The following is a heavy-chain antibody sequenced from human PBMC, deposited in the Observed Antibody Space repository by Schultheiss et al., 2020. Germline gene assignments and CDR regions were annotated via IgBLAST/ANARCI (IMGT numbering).Heavy chain of an antibody. J-gene: IGHJ4*02. CDR3: AREFSSSGHFDY. CDR1: GGSFSGYY. D-gene: IGHD6-6*01. CDR2: INHSGST. V-gene: IGHV4-34*01. Sequence: SQTLSLTCAVYGGSFSGYYWGWIRQPPGKGLEWIGEINHSGSTNYNPSLKSRVTISVDTSKNQFSLKLSSVTAADTAVYYCAREFSSSGHFDYWGQGTLVTVSS.